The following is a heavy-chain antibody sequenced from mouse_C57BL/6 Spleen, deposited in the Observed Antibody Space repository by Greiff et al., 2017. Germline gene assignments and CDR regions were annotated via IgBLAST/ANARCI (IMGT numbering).Heavy chain of an antibody. CDR2: IWSGGST. V-gene: IGHV2-2*01. J-gene: IGHJ1*03. CDR3: ARGYGSWRWYFDV. CDR1: GFSLTSYG. Sequence: QVQLKESGPGLVQPSPSLSITCTVSGFSLTSYGVHWVRQSPGKGLEWLGVIWSGGSTDYNAAFISRLSIRKDNSTSQVFFKMHSLQADDTAIYYCARGYGSWRWYFDVWGTGTTVTVSS. D-gene: IGHD1-1*01.